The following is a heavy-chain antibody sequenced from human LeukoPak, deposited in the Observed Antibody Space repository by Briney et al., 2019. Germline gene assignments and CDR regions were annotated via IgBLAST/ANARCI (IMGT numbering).Heavy chain of an antibody. CDR2: IGSSGTTK. CDR1: GFTFSNYE. Sequence: GGSLRLSCASSGFTFSNYEMIGVRQPPGRGLEWVSYIGSSGTTKYYADSVKGRFTVSRDNAKSSLYVQMNSLRGEDTAFYYCARDESSGYYPDAFDIWGQGTMVTVSS. D-gene: IGHD3-22*01. J-gene: IGHJ3*02. CDR3: ARDESSGYYPDAFDI. V-gene: IGHV3-48*03.